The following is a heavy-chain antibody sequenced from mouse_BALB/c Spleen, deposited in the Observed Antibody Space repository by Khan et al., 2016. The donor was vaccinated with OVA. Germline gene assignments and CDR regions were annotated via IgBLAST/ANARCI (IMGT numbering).Heavy chain of an antibody. Sequence: QIQLVQSGPELKKPGETVKISCKASGYTFKNHGMNWVKQAPGKGLKGRGGINTYTGEPTYVEDFKGRFAFSLETSASTAYLQINNLKNEDTATYFCARPPFFSYVMVYWGQGTSVTVSS. J-gene: IGHJ4*01. CDR2: INTYTGEP. V-gene: IGHV9-3-1*01. CDR1: GYTFKNHG. CDR3: ARPPFFSYVMVY.